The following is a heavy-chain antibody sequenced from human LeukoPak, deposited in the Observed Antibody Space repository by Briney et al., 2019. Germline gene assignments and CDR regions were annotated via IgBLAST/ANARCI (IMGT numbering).Heavy chain of an antibody. CDR2: IYYSGST. D-gene: IGHD6-19*01. Sequence: SETLSLTCTVSGGSISSYYWSWIRQPPGKGLEWIGYIYYSGSTNYNPSLKSRVTISVDTSKNQFSLKLSSVTAADTAVYYCARASGRWLPPVYWGQGTLVTVSS. V-gene: IGHV4-59*01. J-gene: IGHJ4*02. CDR3: ARASGRWLPPVY. CDR1: GGSISSYY.